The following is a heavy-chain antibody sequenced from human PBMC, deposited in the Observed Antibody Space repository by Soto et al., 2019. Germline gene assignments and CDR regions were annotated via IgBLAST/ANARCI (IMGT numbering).Heavy chain of an antibody. CDR2: MYSGGNT. Sequence: QLQLQESGPGLVKPSETLSLTCTVSGGSFSSSTYYWGWIRQPPGKGLEWIGSMYSGGNTYYNPSLKSRVTVPEDTSKNHFSLKLTSVTAADTAMYYCARQPYDSTGYYYGAWGQGTLVTVSS. V-gene: IGHV4-39*01. J-gene: IGHJ5*02. CDR1: GGSFSSSTYY. D-gene: IGHD3-22*01. CDR3: ARQPYDSTGYYYGA.